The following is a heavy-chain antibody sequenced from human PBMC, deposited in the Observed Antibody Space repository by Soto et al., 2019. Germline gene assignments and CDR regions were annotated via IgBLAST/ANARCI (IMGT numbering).Heavy chain of an antibody. J-gene: IGHJ4*02. CDR3: AREFFGGELSPHFDH. D-gene: IGHD3-16*02. CDR1: GFTFSSYG. CDR2: IWYDGSNK. V-gene: IGHV3-33*01. Sequence: GGSLRLSCAASGFTFSSYGMHWVRQAPGKGLEWVAVIWYDGSNKYYADSVKGRFTISRDNSKNTLYLQMNSLRAEDTAVYYCAREFFGGELSPHFDHWGQGTLVTVSS.